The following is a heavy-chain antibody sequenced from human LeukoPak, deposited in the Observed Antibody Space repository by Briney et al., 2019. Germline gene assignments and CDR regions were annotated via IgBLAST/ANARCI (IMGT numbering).Heavy chain of an antibody. CDR1: GGSISSGGYS. V-gene: IGHV4-30-2*01. Sequence: SETLSLTCTVSGGSISSGGYSWSWIRQPPGKGLEWIGYIYRSGSTYYNPSLKSRVTISVDRSKNQFSLKLSSVTAADTAVYYCAREDSSGWALNWFDPWGQGTLVTVSS. CDR2: IYRSGST. D-gene: IGHD6-19*01. CDR3: AREDSSGWALNWFDP. J-gene: IGHJ5*02.